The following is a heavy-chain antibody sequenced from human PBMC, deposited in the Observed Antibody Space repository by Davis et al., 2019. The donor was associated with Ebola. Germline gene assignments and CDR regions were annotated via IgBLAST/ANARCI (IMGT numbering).Heavy chain of an antibody. V-gene: IGHV3-64*04. D-gene: IGHD6-19*01. J-gene: IGHJ6*02. CDR1: GFTFSSYA. CDR3: ARIWLYGMDV. Sequence: GESLKISCSASGFTFSSYAMHWVRQAPGKGLEYVSAISSNGGSTYYADSVKGRFTISRHNSKNTLYLQMNSLRAEDTAVYYCARIWLYGMDVWGQGTTVTVSS. CDR2: ISSNGGST.